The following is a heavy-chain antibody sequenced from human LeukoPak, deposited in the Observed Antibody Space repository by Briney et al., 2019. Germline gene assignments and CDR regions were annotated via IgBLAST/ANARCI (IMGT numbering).Heavy chain of an antibody. CDR2: IHYSGNT. Sequence: PSETLSLTCTVSGGSLSSHHWSWIRQPPGKGPEWIGYIHYSGNTNYNPSLKSRVTISVDTSKNQFSPKLNSVTAADTAVYYCARVRYCSTNRCYDREFDNWGQGTLVTVSS. J-gene: IGHJ4*02. CDR3: ARVRYCSTNRCYDREFDN. V-gene: IGHV4-59*11. CDR1: GGSLSSHH. D-gene: IGHD2-2*01.